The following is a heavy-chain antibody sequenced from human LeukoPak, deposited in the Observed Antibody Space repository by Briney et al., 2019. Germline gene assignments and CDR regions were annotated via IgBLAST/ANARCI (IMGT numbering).Heavy chain of an antibody. CDR2: INHSGST. V-gene: IGHV4-34*01. J-gene: IGHJ3*02. Sequence: KPSETLSLTCAVYGGSFSGYYWSWIRQPPGKGLEWIGEINHSGSTNYNPSLKSRVTISVDTSKNQFSLKLSSVTAADTAVYYCAREPSQLPEVYDAFDIWGQGTMVTVSS. D-gene: IGHD2-2*01. CDR1: GGSFSGYY. CDR3: AREPSQLPEVYDAFDI.